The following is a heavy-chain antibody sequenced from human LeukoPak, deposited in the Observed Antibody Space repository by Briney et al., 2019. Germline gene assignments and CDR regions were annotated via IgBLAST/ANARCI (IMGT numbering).Heavy chain of an antibody. CDR1: GYTFTNHD. CDR3: ARDGRGAAAADDPLDI. V-gene: IGHV1-8*01. CDR2: MNPNSGST. J-gene: IGHJ3*02. D-gene: IGHD6-13*01. Sequence: ASVKVSCKASGYTFTNHDFNWMRQATGQGLEWMAWMNPNSGSTGYAQKLQGRVTMTRDTSLSTAYMELSSLTSDDTAVYYCARDGRGAAAADDPLDIWGQGTTVTVSS.